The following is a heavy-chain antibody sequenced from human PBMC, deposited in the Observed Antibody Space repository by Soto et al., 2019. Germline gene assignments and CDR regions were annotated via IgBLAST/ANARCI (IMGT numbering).Heavy chain of an antibody. J-gene: IGHJ6*02. D-gene: IGHD2-2*03. CDR3: ARVGYCSSTRCYELEHYYYYGMDV. CDR1: GGTFSSYA. Sequence: QVQLVQSGAEVKKPGSSVKVSCKASGGTFSSYAISWVRQAPGQGLEWMGGIIPIFGTANYATKFQGRVTITADDSTSRADLELSSLRSEDTAVYYCARVGYCSSTRCYELEHYYYYGMDVWRQGTTVTVSS. CDR2: IIPIFGTA. V-gene: IGHV1-69*01.